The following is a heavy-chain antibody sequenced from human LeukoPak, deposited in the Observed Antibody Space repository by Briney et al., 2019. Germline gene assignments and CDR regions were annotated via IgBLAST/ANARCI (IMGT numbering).Heavy chain of an antibody. CDR3: ARDLNIDYRSEAFDASDI. CDR1: GGTFSSYA. V-gene: IGHV1-46*01. J-gene: IGHJ3*02. CDR2: INPSGGST. Sequence: SVKVSCKASGGTFSSYAISWVRQAPGQGLEWMGIINPSGGSTSYAQKFQGRVTMTRGTSTSTVYMELSSLRSEDTAVYYCARDLNIDYRSEAFDASDIWGQGTMVTVSS. D-gene: IGHD4-11*01.